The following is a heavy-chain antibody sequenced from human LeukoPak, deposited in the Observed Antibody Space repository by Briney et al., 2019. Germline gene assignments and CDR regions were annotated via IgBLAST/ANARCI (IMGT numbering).Heavy chain of an antibody. CDR3: ARGLVYYDFWSGYYTHYFHH. CDR1: GGSFSGYY. D-gene: IGHD3-3*01. Sequence: SETLSLTCAVYGGSFSGYYWSWIRQPPGKGLEWIGEINHSGSTNYNPSLKSRVTISVDTSKNQFSLKLSSVTAADTAVYYCARGLVYYDFWSGYYTHYFHHWPQGTLVTVSS. V-gene: IGHV4-34*01. CDR2: INHSGST. J-gene: IGHJ4*02.